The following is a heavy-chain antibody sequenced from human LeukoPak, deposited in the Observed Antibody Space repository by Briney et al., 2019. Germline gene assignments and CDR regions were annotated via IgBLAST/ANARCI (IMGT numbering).Heavy chain of an antibody. D-gene: IGHD4/OR15-4a*01. CDR3: ARRDYAAWFDP. V-gene: IGHV4-39*01. J-gene: IGHJ5*02. CDR2: VYYSGST. Sequence: SETLSLTCNVSGDSFTSGGFYWAWIRQSPGKGLEWIGNVYYSGSTQYNPSLKGRVTISMDMPKNQFSLNLNSVSVTDTAIYYCARRDYAAWFDPWGQGTLVTVSS. CDR1: GDSFTSGGFY.